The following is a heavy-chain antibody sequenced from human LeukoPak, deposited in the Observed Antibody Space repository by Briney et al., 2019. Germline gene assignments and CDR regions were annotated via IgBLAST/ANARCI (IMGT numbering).Heavy chain of an antibody. D-gene: IGHD3-10*02. Sequence: PGGSLRLSCAASGFTFSSYWMSWVRQAPGKGPEWVANINQDGSEKYYVDSVKGRFTISRDNAKNSLYLQVNSLGAEDTAVYYCAELGITMIGGVWGKGTTVTISS. V-gene: IGHV3-7*01. CDR3: AELGITMIGGV. CDR1: GFTFSSYW. CDR2: INQDGSEK. J-gene: IGHJ6*04.